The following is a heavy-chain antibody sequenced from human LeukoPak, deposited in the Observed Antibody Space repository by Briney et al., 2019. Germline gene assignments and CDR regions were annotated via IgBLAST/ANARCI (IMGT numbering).Heavy chain of an antibody. CDR3: VGDGGYTGGWTYGAGDY. CDR1: GFTFSAYI. CDR2: ISNDGNEK. D-gene: IGHD2-8*02. Sequence: GALRLSCAASGFTFSAYIMHWVRQAPGKGLECVAVISNDGNEKYYADSVKGRFSISRDNSKNTLYLQMSSLRTEDTAVYYCVGDGGYTGGWTYGAGDYWGQGNLVTVSS. V-gene: IGHV3-30*04. J-gene: IGHJ4*01.